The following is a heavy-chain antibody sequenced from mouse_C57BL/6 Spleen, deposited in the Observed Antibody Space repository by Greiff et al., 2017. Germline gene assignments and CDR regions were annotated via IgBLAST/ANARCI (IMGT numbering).Heavy chain of an antibody. CDR1: GYTFTSYW. V-gene: IGHV1-69*01. CDR2: IDPSDSYT. CDR3: ARGHWDDWYFEV. Sequence: VQLQQPGAELVMPGASVKLSCKASGYTFTSYWMHWVKQRPGQGLEWIGEIDPSDSYTNYNQKFKGKSTLTVDKSSSTAYMQLSSLTSEDSAVYYCARGHWDDWYFEVWGTGTTVTVSS. J-gene: IGHJ1*03. D-gene: IGHD4-1*01.